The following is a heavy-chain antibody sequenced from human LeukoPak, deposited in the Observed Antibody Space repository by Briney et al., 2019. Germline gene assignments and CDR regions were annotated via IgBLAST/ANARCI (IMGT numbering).Heavy chain of an antibody. CDR2: IYHSGST. V-gene: IGHV4-30-2*01. CDR1: GGSISSGGYY. J-gene: IGHJ4*02. Sequence: SETLSLTCTVSGGSISSGGYYWSWIRQPPGKGLEWIGYIYHSGSTYYNPSLKSRVTISVDRSKNQFSLKLSSVTAADTAVYYCVRVGVAGPYYFDYWGQGTLVTVSS. D-gene: IGHD6-19*01. CDR3: VRVGVAGPYYFDY.